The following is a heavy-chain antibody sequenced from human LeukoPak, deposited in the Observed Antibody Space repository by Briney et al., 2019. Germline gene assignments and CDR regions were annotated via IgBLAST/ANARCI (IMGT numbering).Heavy chain of an antibody. CDR1: GFTFSGST. Sequence: PGGSLRLSSAASGFTFSGSTMHWVRQASGKGLEWVGRIRSKANSYATAYAASVKGRFTISRDDSKNTAYLQMNSLKTEDTAVYYCTTTTVSNDHYYYYYYMDVWGKGTTVTVSS. CDR3: TTTTVSNDHYYYYYYMDV. D-gene: IGHD4-17*01. J-gene: IGHJ6*03. V-gene: IGHV3-73*01. CDR2: IRSKANSYAT.